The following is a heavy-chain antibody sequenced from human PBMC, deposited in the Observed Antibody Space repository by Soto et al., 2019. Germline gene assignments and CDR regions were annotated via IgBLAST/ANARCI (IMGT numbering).Heavy chain of an antibody. V-gene: IGHV4-59*08. J-gene: IGHJ6*02. D-gene: IGHD3-10*01. CDR3: VRQGIGDLHGLVDV. CDR2: IYHTGDT. Sequence: QVQLQQSGPGLVKPSETLSLTCTVSSGPSRSHNWGWIRQPPGGGLEWIGYIYHTGDTSYNPSLSSRFTISADTSTNHISLTLRSVTAAETAVYYCVRQGIGDLHGLVDVWGQGTRVSVSS. CDR1: SGPSRSHN.